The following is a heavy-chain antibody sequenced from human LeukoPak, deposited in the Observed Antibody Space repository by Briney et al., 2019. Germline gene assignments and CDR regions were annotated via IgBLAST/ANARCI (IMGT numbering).Heavy chain of an antibody. J-gene: IGHJ4*02. CDR2: ISSNNGNT. CDR1: GYTFTSYS. CDR3: ARGGSGWDSDC. Sequence: ASVKVSCKASGYTFTSYSISWVRHAPAHGLEWMGWISSNNGNTKYAKKLQGRVTMSTDTSTSTAYMELRSLRSDDTAVYYCARGGSGWDSDCWGQGTLVTVTS. D-gene: IGHD6-19*01. V-gene: IGHV1-18*01.